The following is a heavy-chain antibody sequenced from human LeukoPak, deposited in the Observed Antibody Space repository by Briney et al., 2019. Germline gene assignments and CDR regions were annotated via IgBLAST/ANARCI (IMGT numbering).Heavy chain of an antibody. V-gene: IGHV1-2*02. J-gene: IGHJ4*02. CDR2: INPNSGGT. CDR3: ARVNGRAVATIDY. CDR1: GYTFTGYY. D-gene: IGHD1-1*01. Sequence: ASVKVSCKASGYTFTGYYMHWVRQAPGQGLEWMGWINPNSGGTNYAQKFQGRVTMTRDTSISTAYMELSRLRSDDTAVYYCARVNGRAVATIDYWGQGTLVTVSS.